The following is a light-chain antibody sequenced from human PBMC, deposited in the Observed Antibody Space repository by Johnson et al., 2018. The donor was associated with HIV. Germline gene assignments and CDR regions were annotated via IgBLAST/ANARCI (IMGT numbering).Light chain of an antibody. J-gene: IGLJ1*01. CDR1: DSNIGNNY. Sequence: QSVLTQPPSVSAAPGQKVTISCFGSDSNIGNNYVSWYQQLPGTAPKLLIYDNDKRPSGIPDRFSGSKSGPSATLGITGLPTGDEADYYCGTWDSSLSAYVFGTGTKVTVL. V-gene: IGLV1-51*01. CDR3: GTWDSSLSAYV. CDR2: DND.